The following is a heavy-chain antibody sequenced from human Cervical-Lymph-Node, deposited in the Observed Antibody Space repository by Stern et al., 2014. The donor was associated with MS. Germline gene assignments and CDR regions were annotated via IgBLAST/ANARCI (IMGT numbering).Heavy chain of an antibody. CDR2: ITPSAGTT. D-gene: IGHD3-22*01. J-gene: IGHJ3*02. CDR1: KYTFTNYH. V-gene: IGHV1-46*01. Sequence: QVQLVQSGAEVKKPGASVKVSCKAPKYTFTNYHIHWVRQAPGQGLEWMGVITPSAGTTRYTQKFQGRLTLTSDTSTSTVYMQLTSLRSEDTAVYFCAREGSEHFDSSGYSRLDAFDIWGQGTLVTVSS. CDR3: AREGSEHFDSSGYSRLDAFDI.